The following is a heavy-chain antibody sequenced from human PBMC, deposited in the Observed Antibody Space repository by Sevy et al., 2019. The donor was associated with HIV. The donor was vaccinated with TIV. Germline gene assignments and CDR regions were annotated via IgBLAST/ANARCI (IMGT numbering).Heavy chain of an antibody. CDR2: FSSNGGST. Sequence: GGSLRLSCAASGFTFSSYAMHWVRQAPGKGLEYVSAFSSNGGSTYYANSVKGRFTISRDNSKNTLYLQMGILRAEDMAGYYWARVLRWELLGAFDIWGHGTMVTVSS. J-gene: IGHJ3*02. D-gene: IGHD1-26*01. CDR1: GFTFSSYA. CDR3: ARVLRWELLGAFDI. V-gene: IGHV3-64*01.